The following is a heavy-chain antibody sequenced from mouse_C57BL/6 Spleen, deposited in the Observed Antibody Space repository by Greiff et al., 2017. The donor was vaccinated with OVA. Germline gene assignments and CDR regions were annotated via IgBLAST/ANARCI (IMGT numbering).Heavy chain of an antibody. Sequence: QVQLKQSGPGLVAPSQSLSITCTVSGFSLTSYGVHWVRQPPGKGLEWLVVIWSDGSTTYNSALKSRLSISKDNSKSQVFLKMNSLQTDDTAMYYWARHPSYGSSYDWYFDVWGTGTTVTVSS. J-gene: IGHJ1*03. CDR3: ARHPSYGSSYDWYFDV. CDR1: GFSLTSYG. CDR2: IWSDGST. D-gene: IGHD1-1*01. V-gene: IGHV2-6-1*01.